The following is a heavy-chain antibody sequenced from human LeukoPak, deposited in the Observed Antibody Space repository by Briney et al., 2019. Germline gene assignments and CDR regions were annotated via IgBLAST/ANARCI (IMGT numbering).Heavy chain of an antibody. Sequence: ASVKVSCKASGYTFTGYYMYWVRQAPGQGLEWMGWINPNSGGTNYAQKFQGRVTMTRDTSISTAYMELSRLRSDDTAVYYCAREIYDYGGNSPANFDYWGQGTLVTVSS. CDR2: INPNSGGT. CDR3: AREIYDYGGNSPANFDY. J-gene: IGHJ4*02. D-gene: IGHD4-23*01. CDR1: GYTFTGYY. V-gene: IGHV1-2*02.